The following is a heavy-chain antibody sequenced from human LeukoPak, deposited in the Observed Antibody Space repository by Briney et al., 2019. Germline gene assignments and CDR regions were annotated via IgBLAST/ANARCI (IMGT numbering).Heavy chain of an antibody. Sequence: KTSETLSLTCTVSGGSISNSDYSWGWIRQPPGKGLECIGTIYYSGSTYYKSSLKSRVTISVDTSKNQFSLKLSSVTAADTAVYYCARVADGKGYPFDYWGQGTLVTVSS. CDR2: IYYSGST. D-gene: IGHD5-18*01. J-gene: IGHJ4*02. CDR1: GGSISNSDYS. CDR3: ARVADGKGYPFDY. V-gene: IGHV4-39*07.